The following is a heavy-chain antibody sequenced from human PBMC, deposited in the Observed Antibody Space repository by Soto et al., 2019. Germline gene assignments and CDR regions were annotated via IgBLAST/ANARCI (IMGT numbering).Heavy chain of an antibody. CDR2: IYPGDSDT. D-gene: IGHD3-9*01. CDR3: ARYALTGPYYYYYGMDV. Sequence: SLKISCKGSGYSFTSYWIGWVRQMPGKGLEWMEIIYPGDSDTRYSPSFQGQVTISADKSISTAYLQWSSLKASDTAMYYCARYALTGPYYYYYGMDVWGQGTTVTVSS. V-gene: IGHV5-51*01. CDR1: GYSFTSYW. J-gene: IGHJ6*02.